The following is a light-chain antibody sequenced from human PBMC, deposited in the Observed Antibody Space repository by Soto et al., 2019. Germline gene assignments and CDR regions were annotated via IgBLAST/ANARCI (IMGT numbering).Light chain of an antibody. Sequence: AILLIQSPSSLSTYTGDRVTITCRASQGISSYLAWYQQKPGKAPKLLIYAASTLQSGVPSRFSGSGSGTDFTLTISCLQSEDFATYYCQQYYSYPRTFGQGTKVDIK. J-gene: IGKJ1*01. CDR3: QQYYSYPRT. V-gene: IGKV1-8*01. CDR1: QGISSY. CDR2: AAS.